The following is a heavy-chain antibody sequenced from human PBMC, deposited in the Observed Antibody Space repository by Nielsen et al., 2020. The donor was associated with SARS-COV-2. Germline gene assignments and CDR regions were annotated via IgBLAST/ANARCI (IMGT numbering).Heavy chain of an antibody. D-gene: IGHD3-3*01. CDR3: ARGGVRFLEWSDPSAGMDV. CDR1: GYTFTSYD. CDR2: MNPNSGNT. J-gene: IGHJ6*02. V-gene: IGHV1-8*01. Sequence: ASVKVSCKASGYTFTSYDINWVRQATGQGLEWMGWMNPNSGNTGYAQKFQGRVTMTRNTSISTAYMELSSLRSEDTAVYYCARGGVRFLEWSDPSAGMDVWGQVTTVTVSS.